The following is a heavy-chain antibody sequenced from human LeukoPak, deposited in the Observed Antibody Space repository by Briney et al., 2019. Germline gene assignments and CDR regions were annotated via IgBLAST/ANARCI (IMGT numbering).Heavy chain of an antibody. CDR2: IYSGGST. D-gene: IGHD1-26*01. CDR1: GFTVSSNY. J-gene: IGHJ5*02. V-gene: IGHV3-66*01. Sequence: GGSLRLSCAASGFTVSSNYMSWVRQAPGKGLEWVSVIYSGGSTYYADSVKGRFTISRDNSKNTLYLQMNSLRAEDTAVYYCARARGSYVFGPWGQGTLVTVSS. CDR3: ARARGSYVFGP.